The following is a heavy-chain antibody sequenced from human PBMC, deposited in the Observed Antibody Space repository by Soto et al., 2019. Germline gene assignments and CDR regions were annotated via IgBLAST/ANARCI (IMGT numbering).Heavy chain of an antibody. CDR1: GFTFSSYA. CDR2: ISGSGGST. Sequence: GGSLRPSCAASGFTFSSYAMSWVRQAPGNGLEWVSAISGSGGSTYYADSVKGRFTISRDNSKNTLYLQMNSLRAEDTAVYYCAKGGLYSYGYYFDYWGQGTLVTVSS. J-gene: IGHJ4*02. D-gene: IGHD5-18*01. V-gene: IGHV3-23*01. CDR3: AKGGLYSYGYYFDY.